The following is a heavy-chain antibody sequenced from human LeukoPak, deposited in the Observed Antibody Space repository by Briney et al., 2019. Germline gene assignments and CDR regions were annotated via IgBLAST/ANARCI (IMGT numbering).Heavy chain of an antibody. D-gene: IGHD5-18*01. V-gene: IGHV3-21*01. Sequence: PGGSLRLSCAASGFSFSRYSMNWVRQVPGKGLEWVSSISATSGYIYYADSVKGRFTIFRDNAKNSLYLQMNSLRAEDTALYYCARENGYSYGYEVDCWGRGTLVTVSS. CDR1: GFSFSRYS. CDR3: ARENGYSYGYEVDC. J-gene: IGHJ4*02. CDR2: ISATSGYI.